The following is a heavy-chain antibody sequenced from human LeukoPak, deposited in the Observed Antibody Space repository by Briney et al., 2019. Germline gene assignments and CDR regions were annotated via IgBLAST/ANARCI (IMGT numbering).Heavy chain of an antibody. Sequence: ASVKVSCKASGYTFTGYYMHWVRQAPGQGLEWMGWINPNSGCTNYAQKFQGRVTMTRDTSISTAYMELSRLRSDDTAVYYCVRDQYLNVMTGFDEWGQGTLVTVSS. V-gene: IGHV1-2*02. D-gene: IGHD3-9*01. J-gene: IGHJ4*02. CDR3: VRDQYLNVMTGFDE. CDR1: GYTFTGYY. CDR2: INPNSGCT.